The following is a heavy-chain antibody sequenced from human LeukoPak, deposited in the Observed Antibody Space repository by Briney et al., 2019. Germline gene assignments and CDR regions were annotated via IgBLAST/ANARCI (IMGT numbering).Heavy chain of an antibody. CDR1: GFTFSSYG. D-gene: IGHD3-3*01. V-gene: IGHV3-30*03. CDR2: ISYDGSNK. J-gene: IGHJ3*02. Sequence: GGSLRLSCAASGFTFSSYGMHWVRQAPGKGLEWVAVISYDGSNKYYADSVKGRFTISRDNSKNTLYLQMNSLRAEDTAVYYCARALGTYYDFWSGFAFDIWGQGTMVTVSS. CDR3: ARALGTYYDFWSGFAFDI.